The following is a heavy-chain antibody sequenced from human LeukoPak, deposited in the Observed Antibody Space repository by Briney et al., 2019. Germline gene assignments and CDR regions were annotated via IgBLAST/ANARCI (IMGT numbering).Heavy chain of an antibody. CDR2: IGPTGSDR. CDR1: GLTFSTSG. J-gene: IGHJ4*02. CDR3: ATETNGRHYDY. Sequence: GGSLRLSCTVSGLTFSTSGFNWVRQAPGKGLEWVASIGPTGSDRYHADSIKGRFTISRDNANNFLYLQMNSLRAEDTAVYYCATETNGRHYDYWGQGTLLTVSS. V-gene: IGHV3-21*06. D-gene: IGHD1-14*01.